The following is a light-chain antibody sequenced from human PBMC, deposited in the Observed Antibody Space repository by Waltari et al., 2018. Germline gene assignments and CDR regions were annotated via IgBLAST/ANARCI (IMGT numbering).Light chain of an antibody. J-gene: IGKJ4*01. CDR1: QIISNW. CDR2: KAS. Sequence: DIQMTQSPSTLSASVGHRVPITCRASQIISNWLAWYQQKPGKAPKLLIYKASTLESGVTSRFSGSGAGTEFTLTISSLQPDDFATYYCQQYNSYSLLTFGGGTKVEIK. V-gene: IGKV1-5*03. CDR3: QQYNSYSLLT.